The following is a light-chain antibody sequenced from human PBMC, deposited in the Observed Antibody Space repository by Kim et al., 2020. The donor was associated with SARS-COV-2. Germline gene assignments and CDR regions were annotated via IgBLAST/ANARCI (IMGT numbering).Light chain of an antibody. Sequence: SCTTTGTGTRSDIVGQNYVSCYQQHPGKGPKLIIYDVTDRPSGISNRFSGSKSGNTASLTISGLQTEDEADYYCSSFTSTSTLVLFGGGTQLTVL. CDR3: SSFTSTSTLVL. CDR1: RSDIVGQNY. CDR2: DVT. J-gene: IGLJ3*02. V-gene: IGLV2-14*03.